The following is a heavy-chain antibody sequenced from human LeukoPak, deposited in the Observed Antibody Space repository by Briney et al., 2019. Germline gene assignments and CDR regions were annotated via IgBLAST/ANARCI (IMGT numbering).Heavy chain of an antibody. CDR2: IIPILGIA. V-gene: IGHV1-69*04. D-gene: IGHD6-6*01. CDR3: ARASIAAPSPLYYSYTDV. J-gene: IGHJ6*03. CDR1: GGTFSSYA. Sequence: GASVKVSCKASGGTFSSYAISWVRQAPGQGLEWMGRIIPILGIANYAQKFQGRVTITADKSTSTAYMELSSLRSEDTAVYYCARASIAAPSPLYYSYTDVWAKGPRSPSP.